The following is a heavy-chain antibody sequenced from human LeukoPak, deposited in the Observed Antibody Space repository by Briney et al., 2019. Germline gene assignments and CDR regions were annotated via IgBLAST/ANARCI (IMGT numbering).Heavy chain of an antibody. CDR2: IYYSGST. Sequence: SETLSLTCTVSGGSISAYYWGWIRQPPGKGLEWIGSIYYSGSTYYTPSLKSRVTISVDTSKNQFSLKLSSVTAADTAVYYCARVQLWSPGQYYYYYYMDVWGKGTTVTVSS. V-gene: IGHV4-39*01. CDR1: GGSISAYY. CDR3: ARVQLWSPGQYYYYYYMDV. J-gene: IGHJ6*03. D-gene: IGHD5-18*01.